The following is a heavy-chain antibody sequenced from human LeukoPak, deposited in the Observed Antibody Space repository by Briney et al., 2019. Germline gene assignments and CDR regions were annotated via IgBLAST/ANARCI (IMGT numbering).Heavy chain of an antibody. CDR3: AKASCGGECYYAMDV. D-gene: IGHD2-21*01. V-gene: IGHV3-23*01. J-gene: IGHJ6*02. CDR2: ISGSGRNT. Sequence: GGSLRLSCAASGFTFSSNAMNWVRQAPGKGLEWVPRISGSGRNTYYADSVKGRFTISRDNSKNTLYLQMNSLRAEDTAVYYCAKASCGGECYYAMDVWGQGTTVTVSS. CDR1: GFTFSSNA.